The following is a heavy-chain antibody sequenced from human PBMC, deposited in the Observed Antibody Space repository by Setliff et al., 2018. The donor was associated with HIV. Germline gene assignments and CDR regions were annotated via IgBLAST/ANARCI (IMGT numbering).Heavy chain of an antibody. D-gene: IGHD3-22*01. CDR2: INPNSGGT. CDR1: GYTFTGYY. V-gene: IGHV1-2*04. J-gene: IGHJ4*02. CDR3: ARDYYGSSGYPIATYYFDY. Sequence: WASVKVSCKASGYTFTGYYMHWVRQAPGQGLEWMGWINPNSGGTNFAQKFQGWVTMTRDTSISTAYMELSRLRSDDTAVYYCARDYYGSSGYPIATYYFDYWGQGTLVTSPQ.